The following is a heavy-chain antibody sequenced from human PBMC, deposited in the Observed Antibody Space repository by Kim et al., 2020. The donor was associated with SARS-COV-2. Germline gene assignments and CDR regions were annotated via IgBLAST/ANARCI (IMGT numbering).Heavy chain of an antibody. V-gene: IGHV4-59*13. CDR3: ARDSSGWVLDY. CDR1: GGSISSYY. Sequence: SETLSLTCTVSGGSISSYYWSWIRQPPGKGLERIGNIYYSGSTNSNPSLKSRVTVSIDTSKNQFSLKLSSVTAADTAIYYCARDSSGWVLDYWGQGTLVTVSS. CDR2: IYYSGST. J-gene: IGHJ4*02. D-gene: IGHD6-19*01.